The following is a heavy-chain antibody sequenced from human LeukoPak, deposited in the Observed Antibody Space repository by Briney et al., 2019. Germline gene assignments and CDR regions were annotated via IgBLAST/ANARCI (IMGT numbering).Heavy chain of an antibody. CDR2: IYYSGST. V-gene: IGHV4-39*07. Sequence: PSETLSLTCTVSGGSISSSSYYWGWIRQPPGKGLEWIGSIYYSGSTYYNPSLKSRVTISVDTSKNQFSLKLSSVTAADTAVYYCARSVGAPFRYYYYYMDVWGKGTTVTVSS. CDR1: GGSISSSSYY. D-gene: IGHD1-26*01. CDR3: ARSVGAPFRYYYYYMDV. J-gene: IGHJ6*03.